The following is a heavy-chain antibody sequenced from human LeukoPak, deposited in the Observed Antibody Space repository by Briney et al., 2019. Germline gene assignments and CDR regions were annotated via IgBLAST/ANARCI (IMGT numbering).Heavy chain of an antibody. CDR3: ARHSPGTTNDY. J-gene: IGHJ4*02. Sequence: PSETLSLTCTVSGGSLSSYYWSWIRQPPGKGLEWIGYIYSRGHTRGSTSYNPSLKSRVTISVDTSKNQFSLKLSSVTAADTAVYYCARHSPGTTNDYWGQGTLVTVSS. CDR1: GGSLSSYY. CDR2: IYSRGHTRGST. D-gene: IGHD1-1*01. V-gene: IGHV4-59*08.